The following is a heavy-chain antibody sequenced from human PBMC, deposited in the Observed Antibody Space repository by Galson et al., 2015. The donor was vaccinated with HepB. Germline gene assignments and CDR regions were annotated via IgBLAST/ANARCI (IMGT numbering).Heavy chain of an antibody. D-gene: IGHD2-15*01. Sequence: LSLTCTVSGGSIRSSTYYWGWIRQPPGKGLEWIGSIYSSGSTFYNPSLKSRVTISVDTSKSQFSLQLSSVTAADTAMYYCARLYFGDGNKYPPGYWGQGTMVTVSS. V-gene: IGHV4-39*01. CDR2: IYSSGST. CDR1: GGSIRSSTYY. J-gene: IGHJ4*02. CDR3: ARLYFGDGNKYPPGY.